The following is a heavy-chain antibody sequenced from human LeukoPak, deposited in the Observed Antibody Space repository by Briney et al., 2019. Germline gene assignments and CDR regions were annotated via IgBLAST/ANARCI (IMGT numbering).Heavy chain of an antibody. Sequence: GGSLRLSCAASGFTFSSYAMSWVRQAPGKGLEWVSAISGSGGSTYYADSVKGRFTISRDNSKNMLYLQMNSLRAEDTAVYYCAKDRDGYNYVGDYWGQGTLVTVSS. CDR1: GFTFSSYA. J-gene: IGHJ4*02. CDR2: ISGSGGST. D-gene: IGHD5-24*01. V-gene: IGHV3-23*01. CDR3: AKDRDGYNYVGDY.